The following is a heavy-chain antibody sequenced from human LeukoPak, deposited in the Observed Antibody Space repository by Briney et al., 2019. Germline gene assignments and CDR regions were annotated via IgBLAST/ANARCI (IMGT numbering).Heavy chain of an antibody. J-gene: IGHJ4*02. CDR2: ISSDGSST. V-gene: IGHV3-74*01. CDR3: ARVRYSSGWYFFDY. D-gene: IGHD6-19*01. Sequence: PGGSLRLSCAASGFTFSSYWMHWVRQAPGKGLVWVSRISSDGSSTTYADSVKGRFTISRDNAKNTLSLQMNSLRAEDTAVYYCARVRYSSGWYFFDYWGQGTLVTVS. CDR1: GFTFSSYW.